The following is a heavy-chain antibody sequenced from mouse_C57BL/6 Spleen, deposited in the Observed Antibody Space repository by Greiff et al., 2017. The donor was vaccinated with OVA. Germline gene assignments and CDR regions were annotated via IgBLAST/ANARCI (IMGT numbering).Heavy chain of an antibody. CDR1: GYSITSGYD. Sequence: EVQGVESGPGMVKPSQSLSLTCTVTGYSITSGYDWHWIRHFPGNKLEWMGYISYSGSTNYNPSLKSRISITHDTSKNHFFLKLNSVTTEDTATYYCARGGPYDYDVFAYWGQGTLVTVSA. CDR2: ISYSGST. D-gene: IGHD2-4*01. V-gene: IGHV3-1*01. J-gene: IGHJ3*01. CDR3: ARGGPYDYDVFAY.